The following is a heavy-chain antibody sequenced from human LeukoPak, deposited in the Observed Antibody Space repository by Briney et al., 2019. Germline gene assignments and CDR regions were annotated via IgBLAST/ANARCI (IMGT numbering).Heavy chain of an antibody. D-gene: IGHD1-7*01. CDR3: AIAFEAGTAIY. J-gene: IGHJ4*02. Sequence: GGSLRLSCAASGFTFNSYSMNWVRQAPGKGLEWVSSISSSSSYIYYADSVKGRFTISRDNAKNSLYLQMNSLRAEDTAVYYCAIAFEAGTAIYWGQGTLVTVSS. CDR2: ISSSSSYI. CDR1: GFTFNSYS. V-gene: IGHV3-21*01.